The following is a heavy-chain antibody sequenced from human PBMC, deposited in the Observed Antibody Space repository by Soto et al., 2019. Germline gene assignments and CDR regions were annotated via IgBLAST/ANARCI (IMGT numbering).Heavy chain of an antibody. V-gene: IGHV1-18*04. CDR3: ARALSQYSSGYPPYFQH. Sequence: ASVKVSCKASGYTFTSYGISWVRQAPGQGLEWMGWISAYNGNTNYAQKLQGRVTMTTDTSTSTAYMELRSLRSDDTAVYYCARALSQYSSGYPPYFQHWGQGTLVTVSS. CDR1: GYTFTSYG. D-gene: IGHD3-22*01. J-gene: IGHJ1*01. CDR2: ISAYNGNT.